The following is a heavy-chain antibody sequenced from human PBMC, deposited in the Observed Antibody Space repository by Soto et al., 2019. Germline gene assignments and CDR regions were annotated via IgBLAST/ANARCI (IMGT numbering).Heavy chain of an antibody. CDR3: ARGFYSSSSRDYYYYGMDV. V-gene: IGHV3-9*01. Sequence: PWWSLRLSCASSGFTFDDYAMHWVRQVPGKGLDWVSGINWNSCSIGYGDSVKGRFAISRDNAKNSLHLQMNSLRAEDTAVYYCARGFYSSSSRDYYYYGMDVWGQGTTVTVSS. CDR2: INWNSCSI. D-gene: IGHD6-6*01. CDR1: GFTFDDYA. J-gene: IGHJ6*02.